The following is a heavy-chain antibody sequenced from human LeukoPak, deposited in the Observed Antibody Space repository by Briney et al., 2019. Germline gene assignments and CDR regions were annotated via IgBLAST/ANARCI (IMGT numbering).Heavy chain of an antibody. CDR3: VRDNYDSSGYYLG. J-gene: IGHJ4*02. CDR2: ISSSGSTI. Sequence: GGSLRLSCAASGFTFSSYEMNWVRQAPGKGLEWVSYISSSGSTIYYADSVKGRFTISRANDKNSLYLQMNSLRAEDTAVYYCVRDNYDSSGYYLGWGQGTLVTVSS. CDR1: GFTFSSYE. V-gene: IGHV3-48*03. D-gene: IGHD3-22*01.